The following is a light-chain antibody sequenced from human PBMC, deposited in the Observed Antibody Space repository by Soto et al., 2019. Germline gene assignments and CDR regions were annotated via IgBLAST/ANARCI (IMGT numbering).Light chain of an antibody. CDR2: AAS. J-gene: IGKJ3*01. V-gene: IGKV1-39*01. Sequence: DIQMTQSPSSLSASVGDRVTITCRASQTITKFLHWYQQKPGKAPNLLIYAASTLQSAVPSRFSRSGSGTEFTLTISSLEPEDFATYSCQQSYSDPFTFGPGTKVEIK. CDR3: QQSYSDPFT. CDR1: QTITKF.